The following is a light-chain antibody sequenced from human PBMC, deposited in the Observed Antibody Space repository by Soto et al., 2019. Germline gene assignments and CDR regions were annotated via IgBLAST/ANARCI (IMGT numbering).Light chain of an antibody. J-gene: IGKJ1*01. CDR3: QQRSNWPPWT. Sequence: EIVMTQSPATLSVSPGERVTLSCRASQSVTSNLAWYQQKPGQAPILLIFGASTRATGLPARFSGSGSGTEFTLTITSLRSEDFAVYYCQQRSNWPPWTFGQGTKVDIK. CDR1: QSVTSN. V-gene: IGKV3-15*01. CDR2: GAS.